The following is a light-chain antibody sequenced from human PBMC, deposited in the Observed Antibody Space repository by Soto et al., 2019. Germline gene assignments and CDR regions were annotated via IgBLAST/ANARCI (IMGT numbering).Light chain of an antibody. CDR1: SSDVGSYNY. V-gene: IGLV2-8*01. CDR2: EVS. CDR3: CSHAGSKNYYL. Sequence: QSALTQPPSASGSPGQSVTISCTGTSSDVGSYNYVSWYQQNPGKAPKLIIYEVSKRPPGVPDRFSGSKSGNTASLSVSGLQAEDDGDYYCCSHAGSKNYYLFGPGTKLTVL. J-gene: IGLJ1*01.